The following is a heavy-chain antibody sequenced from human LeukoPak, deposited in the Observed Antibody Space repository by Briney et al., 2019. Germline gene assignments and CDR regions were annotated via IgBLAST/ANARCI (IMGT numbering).Heavy chain of an antibody. V-gene: IGHV1-46*01. D-gene: IGHD2-2*01. CDR2: INPSGGST. Sequence: ASVKVSCKASGYTFSSYYMHWVRQAPGQGLEWMGIINPSGGSTSYAQKFQGRVTMTRDMSTSTVYMELSSLRSEDTAVYYCARGGIVVVPAASNNWFDPWGQGTLVTVSS. CDR1: GYTFSSYY. CDR3: ARGGIVVVPAASNNWFDP. J-gene: IGHJ5*02.